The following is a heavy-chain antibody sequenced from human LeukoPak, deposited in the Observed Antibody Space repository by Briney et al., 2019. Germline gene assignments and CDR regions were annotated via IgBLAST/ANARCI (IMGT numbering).Heavy chain of an antibody. J-gene: IGHJ4*02. CDR3: ARDWYGLHGEIDY. CDR2: ISASGDVT. D-gene: IGHD4-11*01. CDR1: GFTFSKFP. V-gene: IGHV3-23*01. Sequence: GGSLRLSCAASGFTFSKFPMGWVRQAPGRGLEWVSAISASGDVTLYADSLRGRFTISRDNSKNTLYLQMNSLRAEDTAVYYCARDWYGLHGEIDYWGQGTLVTVSS.